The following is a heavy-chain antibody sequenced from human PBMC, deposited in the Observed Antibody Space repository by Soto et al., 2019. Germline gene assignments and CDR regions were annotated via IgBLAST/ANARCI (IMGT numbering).Heavy chain of an antibody. CDR1: GFSLSTNGVG. CDR2: IYWDDDK. D-gene: IGHD6-13*01. V-gene: IGHV2-5*02. CDR3: AHRGYHSRMDP. J-gene: IGHJ4*02. Sequence: SGPTLVNPTQTLTLTCTFSGFSLSTNGVGVGWIRQPPGKALEWLAFIYWDDDKRYSPSLKSRLTITKDTSKNQVVLTMTNMDPVDTPTEDGAHRGYHSRMDPWXKGCLVTV.